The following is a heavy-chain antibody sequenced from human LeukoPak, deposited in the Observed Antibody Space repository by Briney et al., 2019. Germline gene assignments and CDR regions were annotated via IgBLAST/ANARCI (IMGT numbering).Heavy chain of an antibody. D-gene: IGHD3-10*01. Sequence: SETLSLTCSVSGGFITSYYLTWIRQPPGKGLEWLGYISSSGITNRNPSLRSRLTLSFDTSKNHFSLKLTSVTAADTAVYYCARPFYSDTPITGHWTPWAFDIWGQGTKVTVSS. J-gene: IGHJ3*02. CDR1: GGFITSYY. CDR2: ISSSGIT. V-gene: IGHV4-59*01. CDR3: ARPFYSDTPITGHWTPWAFDI.